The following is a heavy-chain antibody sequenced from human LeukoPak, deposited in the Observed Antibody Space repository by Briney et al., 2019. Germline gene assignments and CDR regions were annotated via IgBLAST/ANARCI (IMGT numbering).Heavy chain of an antibody. CDR3: ARFVVPAAMGWYFDL. J-gene: IGHJ2*01. D-gene: IGHD2-2*01. V-gene: IGHV4-59*01. CDR1: GGSISSYY. CDR2: IYYGGST. Sequence: SETLSLTCTVSGGSISSYYWSWIRQPPGKGLEWIGYIYYGGSTNYNPSLKSRVTISVDTSKNQFSLKLSSVTAADTAVYYCARFVVPAAMGWYFDLWGRGTLVTVSS.